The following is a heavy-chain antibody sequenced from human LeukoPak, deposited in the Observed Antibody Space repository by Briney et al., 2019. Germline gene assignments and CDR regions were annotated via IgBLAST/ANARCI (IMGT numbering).Heavy chain of an antibody. J-gene: IGHJ4*02. V-gene: IGHV3-23*01. CDR1: RFTFSNYA. Sequence: GGSLRLSCAASRFTFSNYAMSWVRQAPGKGLEWVSAIGGNGGSTYYADSVKGRFTISRDNSSNTLFLQMNSLRAEDTALYYCAKTTGRSSRPLDSWGQGTLVTVSS. CDR3: AKTTGRSSRPLDS. CDR2: IGGNGGST. D-gene: IGHD6-19*01.